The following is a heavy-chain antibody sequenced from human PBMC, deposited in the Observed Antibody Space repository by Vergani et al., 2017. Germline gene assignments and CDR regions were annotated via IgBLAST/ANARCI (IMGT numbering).Heavy chain of an antibody. CDR3: AKNPGISTTRHYYAMDV. CDR2: ISPGASTV. CDR1: GFKFSDHY. V-gene: IGHV3-11*04. D-gene: IGHD1-1*01. J-gene: IGHJ6*02. Sequence: LEESGGGSVKPGGSLRLSCAASGFKFSDHYISWIRQAQGKGLEWVSHISPGASTVSYTDSVTGRFTVSRDNANNSLTLYMTPLRVEDTAVYYGAKNPGISTTRHYYAMDVWGQGTTVTVSS.